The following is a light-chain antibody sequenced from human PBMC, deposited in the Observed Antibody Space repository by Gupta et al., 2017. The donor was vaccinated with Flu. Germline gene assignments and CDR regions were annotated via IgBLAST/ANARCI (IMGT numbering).Light chain of an antibody. J-gene: IGKJ4*01. CDR1: QDIRNS. V-gene: IGKV1-27*01. Sequence: GDRVTITCRASQDIRNSLAWYQHKPGEVPRLLIYAASTLQSGVPSRFSGSGSGTEFTLTINSLDPEDVATYYCQKFNGAPLSFGGGTKVEI. CDR3: QKFNGAPLS. CDR2: AAS.